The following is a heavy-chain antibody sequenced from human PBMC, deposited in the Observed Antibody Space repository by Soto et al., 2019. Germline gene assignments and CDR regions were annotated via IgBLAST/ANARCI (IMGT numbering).Heavy chain of an antibody. D-gene: IGHD3-16*01. CDR1: GFAFGNYG. Sequence: QVQLVESGGGVVQTGRSLRLSCVASGFAFGNYGLHWVRQPPGKGLEWVASILYDGSDKFYADSAKGRFTISRDDSKKTLYVQMDSLRADDTGVYFCARWGEVSHNPGGNYYYGMDVWGQGTTVTVSS. CDR2: ILYDGSDK. V-gene: IGHV3-30*03. CDR3: ARWGEVSHNPGGNYYYGMDV. J-gene: IGHJ6*01.